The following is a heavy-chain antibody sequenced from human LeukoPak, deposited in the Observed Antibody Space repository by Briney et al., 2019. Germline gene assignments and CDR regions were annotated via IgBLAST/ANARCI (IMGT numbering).Heavy chain of an antibody. J-gene: IGHJ6*03. Sequence: GASVKVPCKASGYTFTSYDINWVRQATGQGLEWMGWMNPNSGNTGYAQKFQGRVTITRNTSISTAYMELSSLRSEDTAVYYCARGKITMVRGVIIKRNYYYYMDVWGKGTTVTVSS. V-gene: IGHV1-8*03. CDR1: GYTFTSYD. CDR2: MNPNSGNT. CDR3: ARGKITMVRGVIIKRNYYYYMDV. D-gene: IGHD3-10*01.